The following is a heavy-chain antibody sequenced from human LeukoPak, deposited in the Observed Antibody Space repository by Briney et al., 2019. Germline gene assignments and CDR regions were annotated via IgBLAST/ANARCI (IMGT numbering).Heavy chain of an antibody. Sequence: GGSLRLSCAASGLTFSSYWIHWVRQAPGKGLEWVADIKQDGSKTYYADSVKGRFTISRDNARNSVYLQMNSLRAEDTAVYHCANDILATGALNIWGQGTMVTVSS. D-gene: IGHD5-12*01. CDR2: IKQDGSKT. J-gene: IGHJ3*02. V-gene: IGHV3-7*01. CDR1: GLTFSSYW. CDR3: ANDILATGALNI.